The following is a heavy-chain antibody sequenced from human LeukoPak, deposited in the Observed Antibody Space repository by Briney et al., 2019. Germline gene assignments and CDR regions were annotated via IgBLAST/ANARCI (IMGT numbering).Heavy chain of an antibody. J-gene: IGHJ4*02. CDR1: GFTFSSYG. V-gene: IGHV3-30*18. Sequence: PGGSLRLPCAASGFTFSSYGMHWVRQAPGKGLEWVAVISYGGSNKFYADSVKGRFTISRDNSKNTLYLQMNSLGAEDTAVYYCAKDVGMIGYCSGGSCYAIDYWGQGTLVTVSS. CDR2: ISYGGSNK. D-gene: IGHD2-15*01. CDR3: AKDVGMIGYCSGGSCYAIDY.